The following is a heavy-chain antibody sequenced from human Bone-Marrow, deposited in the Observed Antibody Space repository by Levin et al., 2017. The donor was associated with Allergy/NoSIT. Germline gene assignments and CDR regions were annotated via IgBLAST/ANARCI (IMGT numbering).Heavy chain of an antibody. CDR3: ARGPDYGGNPSGRVYYFDY. J-gene: IGHJ4*02. V-gene: IGHV4-34*01. CDR2: INHSGST. D-gene: IGHD4-23*01. Sequence: SETLSLTCAVYGGSFSGYYWSWIRQPPGKGLEWIGEINHSGSTNYNPSLKSRVTISVDTSKNQFSLKLSSVTAADTAVYYCARGPDYGGNPSGRVYYFDYWGQGTLVTVSS. CDR1: GGSFSGYY.